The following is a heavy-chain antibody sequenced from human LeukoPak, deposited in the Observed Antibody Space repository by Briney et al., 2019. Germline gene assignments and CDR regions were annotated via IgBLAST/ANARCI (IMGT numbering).Heavy chain of an antibody. CDR2: IIPIFGTA. CDR1: GGTFSNYA. J-gene: IGHJ4*02. CDR3: ASWYYYDSSGYYFTTPHPS. Sequence: SVKVSCKASGGTFSNYAISWVRQAPGQGLEWMGGIIPIFGTANYAQKFQGRVTITADESTSTAYMELSSLRSEDTAVYYCASWYYYDSSGYYFTTPHPSWGQGTLVTVSS. V-gene: IGHV1-69*13. D-gene: IGHD3-22*01.